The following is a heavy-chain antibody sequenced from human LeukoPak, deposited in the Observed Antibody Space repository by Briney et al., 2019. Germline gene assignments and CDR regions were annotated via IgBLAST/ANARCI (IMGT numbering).Heavy chain of an antibody. V-gene: IGHV3-72*01. J-gene: IGHJ4*02. D-gene: IGHD3-10*01. Sequence: GGSLRLSCAASGFTFSDHYMDWVRQAPGKGLEWVGRIRNKANSYTTEYAASVKGRFAISRDDSKNSLYLQMNSLRAEDTAVYYCAREPMVRGKPFDYWGQGTLVTVSS. CDR3: AREPMVRGKPFDY. CDR1: GFTFSDHY. CDR2: IRNKANSYTT.